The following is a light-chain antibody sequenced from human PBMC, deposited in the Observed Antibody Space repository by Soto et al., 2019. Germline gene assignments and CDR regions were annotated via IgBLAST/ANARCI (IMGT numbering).Light chain of an antibody. CDR1: QSVSSD. Sequence: DIALTPSSPTLSFSPGERSTPPRRPGQSVSSDLAWYQQKPGQAPRLLIYDASNRATGIPARFSGSGSGTDFTLTISSLEPEDFAVYYCQQRSNWPPVTFGGGTKVDIK. V-gene: IGKV3-11*01. CDR2: DAS. CDR3: QQRSNWPPVT. J-gene: IGKJ4*01.